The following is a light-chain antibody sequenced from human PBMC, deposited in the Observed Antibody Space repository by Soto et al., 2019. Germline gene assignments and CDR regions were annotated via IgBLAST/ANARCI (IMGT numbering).Light chain of an antibody. Sequence: QSQCSQAGAIREGINSTDQGSQDVSDYLAWYQHAPGKAPNLLIYAAYTLQSGVPSRFSGSGSGTDFSLTFSGLQPEAFATYYRQYTNREPTITYGQGTRLENK. CDR3: QYTNREPTIT. V-gene: IGKV1-9*01. CDR1: QDVSDY. J-gene: IGKJ5*01. CDR2: AAY.